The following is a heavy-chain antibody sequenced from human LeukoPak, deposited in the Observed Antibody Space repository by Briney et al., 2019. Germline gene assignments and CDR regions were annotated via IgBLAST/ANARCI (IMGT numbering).Heavy chain of an antibody. CDR2: ISAYNGNT. J-gene: IGHJ4*02. Sequence: ASVKVSCKASGYTFTSYGINWVRQAPGQGLEWMGWISAYNGNTNYAQKLQGRVTMTTDTSTSTAYMELRSLRSDDTAVYYCARDYDFWSGYLGSDYWGQGTLVTVSS. CDR3: ARDYDFWSGYLGSDY. V-gene: IGHV1-18*01. CDR1: GYTFTSYG. D-gene: IGHD3-3*01.